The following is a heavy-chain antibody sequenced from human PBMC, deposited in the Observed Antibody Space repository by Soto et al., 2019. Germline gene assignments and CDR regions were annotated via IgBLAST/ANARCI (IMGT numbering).Heavy chain of an antibody. CDR3: ARELERHTYYYGMDV. CDR2: IVPILGTS. Sequence: QVPLVQSGAEVKKPGSSVKVSCKASGGTFTSYAVVWVRQAPGQGLEWMGGIVPILGTSKYAQRFQGRVSLTADGSWSTVYMELSSLRYDDTAIYYCARELERHTYYYGMDVWGQGTTVTVSS. D-gene: IGHD1-1*01. V-gene: IGHV1-69*01. CDR1: GGTFTSYA. J-gene: IGHJ6*02.